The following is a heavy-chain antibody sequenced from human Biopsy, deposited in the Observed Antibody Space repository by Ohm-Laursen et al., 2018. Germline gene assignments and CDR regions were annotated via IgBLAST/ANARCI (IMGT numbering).Heavy chain of an antibody. Sequence: ASVKVSCKTSGYTFINYDIHWVRQASGQGLEWMGWMNPKSGDTGYAHKFQGRVTMSRNTSISTANLEMSSLRSEDTAVYYCARGRLSGTRRALDVWGQGTMVTVSS. CDR1: GYTFINYD. J-gene: IGHJ3*01. D-gene: IGHD1-7*01. CDR3: ARGRLSGTRRALDV. CDR2: MNPKSGDT. V-gene: IGHV1-8*01.